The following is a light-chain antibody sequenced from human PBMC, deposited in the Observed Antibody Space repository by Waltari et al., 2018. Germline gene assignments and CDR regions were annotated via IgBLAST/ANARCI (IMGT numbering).Light chain of an antibody. CDR3: QVWDPNSDHLVV. CDR2: YDS. Sequence: SYVLTQAPSVSVAPGQTATITCGGNDIGRTNVHWYQQKPGQAPIVFIYYDSDRPSGIPGRCSGSNSENTATLTISRVEAGDEADYFCQVWDPNSDHLVVFGGGTKLTVL. J-gene: IGLJ2*01. CDR1: DIGRTN. V-gene: IGLV3-21*04.